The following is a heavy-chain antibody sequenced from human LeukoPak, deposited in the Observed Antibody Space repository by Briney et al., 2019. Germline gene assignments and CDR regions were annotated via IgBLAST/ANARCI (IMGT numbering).Heavy chain of an antibody. CDR1: EFSLRSYT. Sequence: GGSLRLSCGDSEFSLRSYTMNWVRQAPGKGLEWVSGISAYGGSTYYADSAKGRFTISRDDSNNTLYLQMDSLGTEDTAVYYCARMPSTEIYYSYYMDVWGKGTTVTVSS. CDR2: ISAYGGST. V-gene: IGHV3-23*01. J-gene: IGHJ6*03. D-gene: IGHD2-2*01. CDR3: ARMPSTEIYYSYYMDV.